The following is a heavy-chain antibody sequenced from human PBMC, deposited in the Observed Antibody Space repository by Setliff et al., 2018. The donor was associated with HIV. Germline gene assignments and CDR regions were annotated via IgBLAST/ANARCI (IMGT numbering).Heavy chain of an antibody. CDR3: AKGAGFYGDYTFDY. J-gene: IGHJ4*02. Sequence: SETLSLTCTGPGASITSHYWRWIRQSPVRELEWIGYIYSTGSTNYNPSLQSRVSISMGASKNKFSLKVTSVTSADTAVYYCAKGAGFYGDYTFDYWGQGNLVTVSS. CDR2: IYSTGST. CDR1: GASITSHY. D-gene: IGHD4-17*01. V-gene: IGHV4-59*11.